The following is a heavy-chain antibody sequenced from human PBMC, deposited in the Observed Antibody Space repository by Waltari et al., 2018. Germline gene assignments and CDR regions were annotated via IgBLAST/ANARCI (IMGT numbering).Heavy chain of an antibody. V-gene: IGHV3-23*01. CDR2: MSVGDCT. Sequence: EVQLLEAGGGLVQPGGSLRLSCAASGFTFMTYAINWVRQAPGKGLEWVSYMSVGDCTHYADSVKVRFTISRDSSKNTVYLQMNSLRAEDTAVYYCAKSFYNWDDPLDSWGQGTLVTVSS. CDR1: GFTFMTYA. J-gene: IGHJ4*02. CDR3: AKSFYNWDDPLDS. D-gene: IGHD1-20*01.